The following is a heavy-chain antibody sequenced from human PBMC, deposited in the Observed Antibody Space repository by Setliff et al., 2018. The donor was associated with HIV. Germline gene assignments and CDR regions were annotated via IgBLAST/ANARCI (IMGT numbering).Heavy chain of an antibody. D-gene: IGHD2-15*01. Sequence: SETLSLTCAVSGDSITRGGYYWSWILQFAGKGLEWIADIYYSGGINYTPFLKSRLTVSIDTSKNHLSLKVISVSVADTAMYFCARGKDPGLYFDNWRQGTLVTVSS. CDR2: IYYSGGI. J-gene: IGHJ4*02. CDR1: GDSITRGGYY. CDR3: ARGKDPGLYFDN. V-gene: IGHV4-31*11.